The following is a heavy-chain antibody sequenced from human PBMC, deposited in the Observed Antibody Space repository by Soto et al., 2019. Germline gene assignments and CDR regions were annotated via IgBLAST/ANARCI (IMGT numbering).Heavy chain of an antibody. Sequence: EVQLVETGGGLIQPGGSLRLSCAASGFTVSNNYMSWVRQAPGKGLEWVSLIYSGGSTFYADSVKGRFTISRDNSKNTLFLQMTSLRAEDTAVYCCATYASLDYWGQGTLVTVSS. J-gene: IGHJ4*02. CDR2: IYSGGST. CDR1: GFTVSNNY. D-gene: IGHD2-2*01. CDR3: ATYASLDY. V-gene: IGHV3-53*02.